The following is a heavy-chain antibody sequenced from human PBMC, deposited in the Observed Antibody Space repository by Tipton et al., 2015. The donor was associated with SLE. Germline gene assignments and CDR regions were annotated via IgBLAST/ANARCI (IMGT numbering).Heavy chain of an antibody. CDR1: GTSISSYY. Sequence: TLSLTCTVSGTSISSYYWSWTRQSPGKGLEWIGFIHYSGTTYYNPSLKSRVTISVDTSKNQFSLKVSSVTAADTAVYYCARVASVGLGRGQFDYWGQGTLVTVSS. V-gene: IGHV4-59*12. CDR3: ARVASVGLGRGQFDY. D-gene: IGHD1-26*01. CDR2: IHYSGTT. J-gene: IGHJ4*02.